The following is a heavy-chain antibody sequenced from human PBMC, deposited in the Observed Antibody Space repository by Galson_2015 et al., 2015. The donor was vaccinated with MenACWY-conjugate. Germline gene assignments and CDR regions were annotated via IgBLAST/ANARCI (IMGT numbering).Heavy chain of an antibody. D-gene: IGHD5-18*01. CDR1: GFTFSSYR. CDR3: ARDGNGYSYGFGHDFYYYYYGMDV. J-gene: IGHJ6*02. CDR2: IGSSSSTI. V-gene: IGHV3-48*02. Sequence: SLRLSCAASGFTFSSYRMNWVRQAPGKGLEWVSYIGSSSSTIYYADSVKGRFTISRDNAKNSLYLQMNSLRDEDTAVYYCARDGNGYSYGFGHDFYYYYYGMDVWGQGTTVTVSS.